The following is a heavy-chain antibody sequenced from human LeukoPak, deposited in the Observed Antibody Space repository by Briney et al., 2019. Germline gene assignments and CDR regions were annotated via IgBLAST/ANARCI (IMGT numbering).Heavy chain of an antibody. CDR2: IIPIFGTA. V-gene: IGHV1-69*05. Sequence: ASVKVSCKASGGTFSSYAISWVRQAPGQGLEWMGGIIPIFGTANYAQKFQGRVTITTDESTSTAYMELSGLRSEDTAVYYCASWARGYDSSGYYYYFDYWGQGTLVTVSS. D-gene: IGHD3-22*01. CDR3: ASWARGYDSSGYYYYFDY. J-gene: IGHJ4*02. CDR1: GGTFSSYA.